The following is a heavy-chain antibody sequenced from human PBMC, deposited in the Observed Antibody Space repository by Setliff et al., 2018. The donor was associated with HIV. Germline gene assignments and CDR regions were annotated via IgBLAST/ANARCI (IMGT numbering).Heavy chain of an antibody. Sequence: PGESLKISCQAFGFPFTTYRISWVRQMPGKGLEWMGIIYPGDSDTRYSPSFQGQVTISADKSISTAYLQWSSLKASDTAMYYCARHGLGYCNGGDCYPEYWGQGTLVTVSS. CDR2: IYPGDSDT. V-gene: IGHV5-51*01. CDR1: GFPFTTYR. J-gene: IGHJ4*02. CDR3: ARHGLGYCNGGDCYPEY. D-gene: IGHD2-8*02.